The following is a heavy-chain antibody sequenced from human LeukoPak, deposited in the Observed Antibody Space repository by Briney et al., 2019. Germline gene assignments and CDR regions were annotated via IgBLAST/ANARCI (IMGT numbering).Heavy chain of an antibody. CDR3: ARDKYSGSYYPTFDY. Sequence: GGSLRLSCAASGFTFSSYGMHWVRQAPGKGLEWVAVISYDGSNKYYADSVKGRFTISRDNSKNTLYLQMNSLRAEDTAVYYCARDKYSGSYYPTFDYWGQGTLVTVSS. V-gene: IGHV3-30*03. CDR2: ISYDGSNK. D-gene: IGHD1-26*01. CDR1: GFTFSSYG. J-gene: IGHJ4*02.